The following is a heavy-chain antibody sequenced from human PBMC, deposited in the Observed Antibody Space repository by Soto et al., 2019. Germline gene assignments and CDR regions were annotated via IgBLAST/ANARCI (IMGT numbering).Heavy chain of an antibody. J-gene: IGHJ4*02. CDR3: AISHLELFRFDY. CDR2: ISLYNGNT. V-gene: IGHV1-18*04. CDR1: DFSFTSHG. Sequence: ASVKVSCKAYDFSFTSHGISWVRQSPGQGLEWMGWISLYNGNTNYAQQFQGRVTMTTDTSTRTAYMELRSLRPDDTAMYFCAISHLELFRFDYWGQGTLVTVSS. D-gene: IGHD3-10*01.